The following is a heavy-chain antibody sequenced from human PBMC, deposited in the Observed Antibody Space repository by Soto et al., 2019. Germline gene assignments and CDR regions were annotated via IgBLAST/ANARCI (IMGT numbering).Heavy chain of an antibody. J-gene: IGHJ5*02. CDR2: INHSGST. CDR1: GGSFSGYY. D-gene: IGHD3-10*01. Sequence: SETLSLTCAVYGGSFSGYYWSWIRQPPGKGLEWIGEINHSGSTNYNPSLKSRVTISVDTSKNQFSLKLSSVTAADTAVYYCARYPLWFGDSRDDWFDPWGQGTLVTVSS. V-gene: IGHV4-34*01. CDR3: ARYPLWFGDSRDDWFDP.